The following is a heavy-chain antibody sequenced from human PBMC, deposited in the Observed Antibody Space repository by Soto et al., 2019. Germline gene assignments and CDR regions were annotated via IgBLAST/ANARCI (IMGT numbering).Heavy chain of an antibody. CDR3: ARGPRRAAAGSRWGRNYYYYGMDV. CDR2: INHSGST. Sequence: SETLSLTCAVYGGSFSGYYWSWIRQPPGKGLEWIGEINHSGSTNYNPSLKSRVTISADTSKNQFSLKLSSVTAADTAVYYCARGPRRAAAGSRWGRNYYYYGMDVWGQGTTVTVPS. D-gene: IGHD6-13*01. CDR1: GGSFSGYY. V-gene: IGHV4-34*01. J-gene: IGHJ6*02.